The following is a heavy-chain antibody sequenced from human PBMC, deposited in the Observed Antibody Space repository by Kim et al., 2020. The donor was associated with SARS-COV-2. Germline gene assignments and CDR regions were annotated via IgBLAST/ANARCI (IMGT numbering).Heavy chain of an antibody. CDR3: AKGKRARIAAAGYYFDY. J-gene: IGHJ4*02. D-gene: IGHD6-13*01. V-gene: IGHV3-9*01. Sequence: VKGRCTISRDNAKNSLYLQINSLRAEDTALYYCAKGKRARIAAAGYYFDYWGQGTLVTVSS.